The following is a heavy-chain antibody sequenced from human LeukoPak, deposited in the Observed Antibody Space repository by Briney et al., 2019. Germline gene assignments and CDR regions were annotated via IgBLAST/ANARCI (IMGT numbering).Heavy chain of an antibody. CDR1: GGSISSSSYY. Sequence: SETLSHTCTVSGGSISSSSYYWGWIRQPPGKGLEWIGSIYYSGSTYYNPSLKSRVTISVDTSKNQFSLKLSSVTAADTAVYYCARDRSSSWYGYWGQGTLVTVSS. CDR2: IYYSGST. CDR3: ARDRSSSWYGY. J-gene: IGHJ4*02. D-gene: IGHD6-13*01. V-gene: IGHV4-39*07.